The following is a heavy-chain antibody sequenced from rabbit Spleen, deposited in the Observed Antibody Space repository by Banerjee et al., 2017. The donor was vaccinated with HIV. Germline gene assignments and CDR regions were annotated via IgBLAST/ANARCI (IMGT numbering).Heavy chain of an antibody. CDR1: GFSFSSSYY. CDR2: INTGSGNT. D-gene: IGHD3-1*01. Sequence: QEQLVESGGGLVQPEGSLTLTCTASGFSFSSSYYMCWVRQAPGKGLEWIGCINTGSGNTWYASWVNGRFTISKTSSTTVTLQMTSLAAADTATYFCARGSSLYTGAGWNLWGPGTLVTVS. CDR3: ARGSSLYTGAGWNL. J-gene: IGHJ4*01. V-gene: IGHV1S45*01.